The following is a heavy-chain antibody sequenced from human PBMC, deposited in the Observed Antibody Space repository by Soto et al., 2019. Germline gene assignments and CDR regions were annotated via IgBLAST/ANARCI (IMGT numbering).Heavy chain of an antibody. CDR3: ARVNDYYYGVDY. CDR2: IIPIFGTA. Sequence: GSSVQVSCTASGGTFSSYAISWVRQAPGQGLEWMGGIIPIFGTANYAQKFQGRVTITADKSTSTAYMELSSLRSEDTDVYYCARVNDYYYGVDYWGQGTT. D-gene: IGHD2-8*01. CDR1: GGTFSSYA. V-gene: IGHV1-69*06. J-gene: IGHJ6*02.